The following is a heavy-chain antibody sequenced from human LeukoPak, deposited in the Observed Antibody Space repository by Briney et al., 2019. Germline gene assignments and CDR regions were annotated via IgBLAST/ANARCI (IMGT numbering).Heavy chain of an antibody. V-gene: IGHV1-18*01. CDR1: GYTFTSYD. D-gene: IGHD1-26*01. CDR3: ARDQPRRGPGNHDY. CDR2: ISTYDGGT. J-gene: IGHJ4*02. Sequence: GASVKVSCKASGYTFTSYDINWVRQAPGQGLEWMGWISTYDGGTNYAQKFRDRVTMLRDTSTSTAYMELRSLRSDDTAVYYCARDQPRRGPGNHDYWGQGTLVTVSS.